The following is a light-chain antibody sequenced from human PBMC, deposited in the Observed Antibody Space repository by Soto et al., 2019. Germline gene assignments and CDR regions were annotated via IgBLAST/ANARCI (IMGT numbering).Light chain of an antibody. CDR3: QQYGSSPL. CDR1: QSVSRY. V-gene: IGKV3-20*01. Sequence: EIVLTQSPATLSLSPGERATLSCRASQSVSRYLAWYQQKPGQAPRLLIYGASSRATGIPDRFSGSGSGTDFTLTISRLEPEDFAVYYCQQYGSSPLFGQGTRLEIK. CDR2: GAS. J-gene: IGKJ5*01.